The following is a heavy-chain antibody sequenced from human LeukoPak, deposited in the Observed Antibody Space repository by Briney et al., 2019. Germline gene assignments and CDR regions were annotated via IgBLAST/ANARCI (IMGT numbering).Heavy chain of an antibody. J-gene: IGHJ5*02. Sequence: GASVKVSCKTSVYTFTAYYIHWVRQAPGQGLEWMGWINPNSGGTNYAQKFQGRVTMTRDTSISTAYMELSRLRTDDTAVYYCARHPYDSSGYYNWLDPWGQGTLVTVSS. CDR3: ARHPYDSSGYYNWLDP. D-gene: IGHD3-22*01. CDR2: INPNSGGT. CDR1: VYTFTAYY. V-gene: IGHV1-2*02.